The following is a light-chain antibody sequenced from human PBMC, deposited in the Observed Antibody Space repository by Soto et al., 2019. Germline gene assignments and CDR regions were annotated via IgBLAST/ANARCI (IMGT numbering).Light chain of an antibody. CDR1: QSGDRY. Sequence: EVVLTQSPDTLSLSPGETATLSCRASQSGDRYVAWYQQKLGQAPRLLIYDAYTRATGVAATFTGSGSAIDFRLTIASLEPEDLAVYYCQQRAKWPSTFRPGTKVE. V-gene: IGKV3-11*01. CDR3: QQRAKWPST. CDR2: DAY. J-gene: IGKJ2*02.